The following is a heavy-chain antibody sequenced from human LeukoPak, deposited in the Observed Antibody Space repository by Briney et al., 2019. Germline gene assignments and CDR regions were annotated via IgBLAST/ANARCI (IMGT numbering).Heavy chain of an antibody. V-gene: IGHV4-61*01. CDR2: IYYSGST. Sequence: SETLSLTCTVSGGSVSSGSYYWSWIRQPPGKGLGWIGYIYYSGSTNYNPSPKSRVTISVDTSKNQFSLKLSSVTAADTPVYYCAKAVRGVIDAFDIWGQGTMVTVSS. CDR1: GGSVSSGSYY. D-gene: IGHD3-10*01. CDR3: AKAVRGVIDAFDI. J-gene: IGHJ3*02.